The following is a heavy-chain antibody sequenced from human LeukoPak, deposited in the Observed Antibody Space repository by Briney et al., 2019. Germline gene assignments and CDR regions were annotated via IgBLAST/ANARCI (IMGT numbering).Heavy chain of an antibody. D-gene: IGHD3-10*01. CDR3: VRGGGLWFGEPYSPFFDF. V-gene: IGHV3-23*01. CDR2: IGATSGST. Sequence: GGSLRRSCAAARCTSMTYAMTWVRQAPGKGAEWVSAIGATSGSTRYADSVKGRFTISRDNYKNTLYVQMISLRVGDTAVYYCVRGGGLWFGEPYSPFFDFWGPGALVTVSS. J-gene: IGHJ4*02. CDR1: RCTSMTYA.